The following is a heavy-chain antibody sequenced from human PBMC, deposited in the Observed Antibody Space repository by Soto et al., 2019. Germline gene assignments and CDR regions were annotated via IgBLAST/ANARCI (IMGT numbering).Heavy chain of an antibody. CDR3: ARDRTYYYGSGSYYNPSFDI. D-gene: IGHD3-10*01. V-gene: IGHV3-48*02. CDR2: ISSSSSTI. Sequence: GGSVRLSCAASGFTFSSYSMNWVRQAPGKGLEWVSYISSSSSTIYYADSVKGRFTISRDNAKNSLYLQMNSLRDEDTAVYYCARDRTYYYGSGSYYNPSFDIWGQGTMVTVSS. J-gene: IGHJ3*02. CDR1: GFTFSSYS.